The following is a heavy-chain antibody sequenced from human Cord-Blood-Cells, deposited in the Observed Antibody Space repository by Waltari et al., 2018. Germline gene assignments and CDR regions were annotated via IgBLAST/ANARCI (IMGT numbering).Heavy chain of an antibody. Sequence: QVQLVQSGAEVKKPGSSVKVSCKASGGTFSSYAISWVRQAPGQGLEWMGGIIPIFGPANYAQKFQGRVTITADESTSTAYMELSSLRSEDTAVYYCARGYGSGSYYNYYYGMDVWGQGTTVTVSS. CDR3: ARGYGSGSYYNYYYGMDV. D-gene: IGHD3-10*01. CDR2: IIPIFGPA. J-gene: IGHJ6*02. CDR1: GGTFSSYA. V-gene: IGHV1-69*01.